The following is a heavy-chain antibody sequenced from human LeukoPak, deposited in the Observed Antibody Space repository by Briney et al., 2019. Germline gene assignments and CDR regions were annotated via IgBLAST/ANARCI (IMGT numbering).Heavy chain of an antibody. Sequence: SETLSLTCTVSGGSLTNGYYYWTWIRQYPGKGLEWIGYIHPSGITDYNPSLKSRITMSLDMSQNQFSLKLTSVTAADTAIYYCARGQDAIKTGYWGQGTLVTVSS. V-gene: IGHV4-31*03. CDR1: GGSLTNGYYY. D-gene: IGHD1-1*01. CDR3: ARGQDAIKTGY. CDR2: IHPSGIT. J-gene: IGHJ4*02.